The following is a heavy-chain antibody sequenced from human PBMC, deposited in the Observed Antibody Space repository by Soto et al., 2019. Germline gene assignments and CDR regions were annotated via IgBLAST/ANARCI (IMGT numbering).Heavy chain of an antibody. CDR2: ISTYNGKT. J-gene: IGHJ4*02. CDR1: GYTFTSYG. D-gene: IGHD3-22*01. V-gene: IGHV1-18*01. Sequence: ASVKVSCKASGYTFTSYGLSGVRQAPGQGLEWMGWISTYNGKTTYARKLQGRVTMTTDTSTSTAYMELRSLRSDDTAVYYCARDRDSSGSLSGHWGQGTLVTVSS. CDR3: ARDRDSSGSLSGH.